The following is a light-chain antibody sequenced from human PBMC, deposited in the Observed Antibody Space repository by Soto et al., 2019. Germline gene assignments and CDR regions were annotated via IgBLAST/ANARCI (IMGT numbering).Light chain of an antibody. CDR2: GDS. CDR3: QVWYSNSDHFV. CDR1: NMGSKS. Sequence: SYELTQPPSVSVAPGQTAKIACGGNNMGSKSVHWYQQKPGQAPVVVVYGDSDRPSGIPERFSGSKSGNTATLTISRVEAGDEADYFCQVWYSNSDHFVFGTGTKLTVL. J-gene: IGLJ1*01. V-gene: IGLV3-21*02.